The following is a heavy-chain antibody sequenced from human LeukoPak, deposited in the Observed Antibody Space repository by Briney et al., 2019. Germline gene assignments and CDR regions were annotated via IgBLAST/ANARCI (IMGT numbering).Heavy chain of an antibody. CDR1: GFTFSSYG. J-gene: IGHJ6*03. Sequence: PGGSLRLSCAASGFTFSSYGMHWVRQAPGKGLEWVSSITSGSSYRFYADSVKGRFTISRDNAKNSLYLQMNSLRAEDTAVYYCARDPYSGSYGNYYYYFMDVWGKGTTVTISS. D-gene: IGHD1-26*01. V-gene: IGHV3-21*01. CDR3: ARDPYSGSYGNYYYYFMDV. CDR2: ITSGSSYR.